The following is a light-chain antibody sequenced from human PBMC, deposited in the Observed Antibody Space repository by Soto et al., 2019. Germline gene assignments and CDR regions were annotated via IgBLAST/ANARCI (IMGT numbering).Light chain of an antibody. Sequence: EIVMTQSPATLSVSLGERATLSCRASQSVSSNLAWYQKKPGQAPRLLIYGASTRATGIPARFSGSGSATEFTLTISSLQSGDFAVYYCQQYNIWPPWTFGQGTKVEIK. CDR3: QQYNIWPPWT. CDR1: QSVSSN. J-gene: IGKJ1*01. CDR2: GAS. V-gene: IGKV3-15*01.